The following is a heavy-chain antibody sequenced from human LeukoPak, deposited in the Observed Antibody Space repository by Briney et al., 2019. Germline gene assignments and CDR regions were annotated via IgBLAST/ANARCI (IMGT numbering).Heavy chain of an antibody. J-gene: IGHJ4*02. CDR2: IWYDGSNK. CDR3: ARDGLYCSGGSCYRLFDY. CDR1: GFIFSSYG. V-gene: IGHV3-33*08. D-gene: IGHD2-15*01. Sequence: GGSLRLSCVASGFIFSSYGMHWVRLAPGKGLEWVAVIWYDGSNKYYADSVKGRFTISRDNSKNTLYLQMNSLRAEDTAVYYCARDGLYCSGGSCYRLFDYWGQGTLVTVSS.